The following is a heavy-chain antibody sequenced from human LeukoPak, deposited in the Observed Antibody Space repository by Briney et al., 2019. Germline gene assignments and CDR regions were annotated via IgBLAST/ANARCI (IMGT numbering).Heavy chain of an antibody. J-gene: IGHJ3*02. Sequence: SETLSLTCAVYGGSFSGYYWSWIRQPPGKGLEWIGEINHSGSTNYNPSLKSRVTTSVDTSKNQFSLKLSSVTAADTAVYYCARGRARWLSNGAFDIWGQGAMVTVSS. CDR2: INHSGST. CDR3: ARGRARWLSNGAFDI. V-gene: IGHV4-34*01. CDR1: GGSFSGYY. D-gene: IGHD5-24*01.